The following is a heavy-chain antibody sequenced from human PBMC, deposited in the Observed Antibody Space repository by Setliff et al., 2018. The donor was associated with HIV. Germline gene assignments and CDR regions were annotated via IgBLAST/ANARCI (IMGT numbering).Heavy chain of an antibody. CDR1: GGSFGVYR. J-gene: IGHJ5*02. CDR3: ARDRHSSGLGSYGP. V-gene: IGHV4-4*07. D-gene: IGHD3-10*01. Sequence: SEPLSLTCTISGGSFGVYRWSWIRQSAGRGLEWIGRIDSSGTTDYKPSLEGRVAISVDTSRNQFSLRVTSVTAADTAVYFCARDRHSSGLGSYGPWGPGILVTVSS. CDR2: IDSSGTT.